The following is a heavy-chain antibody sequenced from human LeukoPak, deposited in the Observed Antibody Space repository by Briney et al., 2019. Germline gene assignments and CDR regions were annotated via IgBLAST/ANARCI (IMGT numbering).Heavy chain of an antibody. Sequence: LVKVSCKASGGTFRSYAICWVRQAPVHGLEWMGGIIPISGTTNYAQKFQRRVTITADESTSTAYMELSSLRSEDTAVYYCARDLGSKVNVWGKGTTVTVSS. CDR1: GGTFRSYA. D-gene: IGHD3-10*01. J-gene: IGHJ6*04. CDR2: IIPISGTT. V-gene: IGHV1-69*13. CDR3: ARDLGSKVNV.